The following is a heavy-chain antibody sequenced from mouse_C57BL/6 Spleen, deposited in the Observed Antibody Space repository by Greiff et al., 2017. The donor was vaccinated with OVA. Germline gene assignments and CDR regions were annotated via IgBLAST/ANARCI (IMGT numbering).Heavy chain of an antibody. Sequence: EVKLMESGGGLVKPGGSLKLSCAASGFTFSSYAMSWVRQTPEKRLEWVATISDGGSYTYYPDNVKGRFTISRDNAKNNLYLQMSHLKSEDTAMYYCAREPYGNTGAWFAYWGQGTLVTVSA. D-gene: IGHD2-1*01. CDR1: GFTFSSYA. CDR3: AREPYGNTGAWFAY. J-gene: IGHJ3*01. CDR2: ISDGGSYT. V-gene: IGHV5-4*01.